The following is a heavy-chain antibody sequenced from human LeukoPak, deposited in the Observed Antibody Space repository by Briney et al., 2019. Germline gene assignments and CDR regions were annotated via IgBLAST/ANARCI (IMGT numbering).Heavy chain of an antibody. CDR1: GFTFSSYS. V-gene: IGHV3-30*02. J-gene: IGHJ4*02. D-gene: IGHD6-19*01. CDR3: AKDSTSGIAVAGTFDY. CDR2: IRYDGTNK. Sequence: GGSLRLSCAASGFTFSSYSMNWVRQAPGKGLEWVAFIRYDGTNKNYADSVKGRFTISRDKSGNTLYLQMNSLRVEDTAVYYCAKDSTSGIAVAGTFDYWGQGTLVTVSS.